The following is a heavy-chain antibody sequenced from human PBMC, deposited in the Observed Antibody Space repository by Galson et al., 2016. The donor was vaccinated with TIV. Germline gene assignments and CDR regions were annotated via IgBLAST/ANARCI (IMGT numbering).Heavy chain of an antibody. D-gene: IGHD2-21*01. CDR1: GFPVSDNY. Sequence: SLRLSCAASGFPVSDNYMTWVRRAPGKGLEWVSMIYTGGNTYYADSVKGRFTISRDNSKNTLYLQMNRLRVEDTAVYYCARERRYCGNECYLYYYYGMDVWGPGTTVTVSS. V-gene: IGHV3-66*02. J-gene: IGHJ6*02. CDR2: IYTGGNT. CDR3: ARERRYCGNECYLYYYYGMDV.